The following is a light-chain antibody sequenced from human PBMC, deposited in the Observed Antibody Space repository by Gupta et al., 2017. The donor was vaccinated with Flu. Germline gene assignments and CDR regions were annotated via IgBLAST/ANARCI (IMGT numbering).Light chain of an antibody. CDR3: QQADGFPLT. V-gene: IGKV1-12*01. CDR2: PSS. Sequence: DIQMTQSPSSVSASVGDRVTVTCRASQVIYSQLGWYQQKPGKAPKLLIYPSSTLQSGVPSRFSGSGSETDFTLTITSLQPEDAATYYCQQADGFPLTFGGGSKVEIK. J-gene: IGKJ4*01. CDR1: QVIYSQ.